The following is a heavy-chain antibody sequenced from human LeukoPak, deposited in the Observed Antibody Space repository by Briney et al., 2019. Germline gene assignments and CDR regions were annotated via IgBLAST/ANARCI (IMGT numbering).Heavy chain of an antibody. CDR1: GDSINSLDL. CDR2: IKRKTDGGTT. CDR3: TPEGLKGAISSDFDY. D-gene: IGHD2-2*01. V-gene: IGHV3-15*01. J-gene: IGHJ4*02. Sequence: PSGTLSLTCTVSGDSINSLDLWSWVRQAPGKGLEWVGRIKRKTDGGTTDYAAPVKGRLTISRDDSKNTLFLQMNSLKTEDTAVYYCTPEGLKGAISSDFDYWGQGILVTVSS.